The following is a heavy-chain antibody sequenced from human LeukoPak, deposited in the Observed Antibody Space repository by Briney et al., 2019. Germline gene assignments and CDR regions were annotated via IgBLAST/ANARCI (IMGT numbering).Heavy chain of an antibody. J-gene: IGHJ4*02. D-gene: IGHD3-3*01. CDR1: GASIGSYY. CDR3: ARAQINTIFGVVSSLFFDY. Sequence: SETQSLTCTVSGASIGSYYWSWIRQPPGKGLEWIGYFDDSGRTNYNPSLKSRVTTSVDTSKKQFSLKLKSVTAADTAVYYCARAQINTIFGVVSSLFFDYWGQGTLVTVSS. CDR2: FDDSGRT. V-gene: IGHV4-59*01.